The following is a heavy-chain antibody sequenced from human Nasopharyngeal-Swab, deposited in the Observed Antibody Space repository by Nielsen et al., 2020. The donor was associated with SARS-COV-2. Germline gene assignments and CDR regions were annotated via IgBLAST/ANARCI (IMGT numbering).Heavy chain of an antibody. D-gene: IGHD2-15*01. CDR2: ISSSSSYI. V-gene: IGHV3-21*01. Sequence: GESLKISCAASGFTFNNYNFNWVRQAPGKGLEWVSSISSSSSYIYYADSVKGRFTISRDNSKNSLYLQMNNLRAEDTAVYYCATAGYCSGGSCSLPYSYYYGLDVWGQGTTVTVSS. CDR3: ATAGYCSGGSCSLPYSYYYGLDV. CDR1: GFTFNNYN. J-gene: IGHJ6*02.